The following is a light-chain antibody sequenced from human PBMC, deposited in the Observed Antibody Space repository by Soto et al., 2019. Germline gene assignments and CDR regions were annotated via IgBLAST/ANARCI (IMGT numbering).Light chain of an antibody. Sequence: QSALTQPASVSGSPGQSITISCTGTSSDVGGYNYVSWYQQHPGKAPKLMIYDVTTRPSGVSNRFSGSKSGNTASLTISGLQAEDEADYYCSSYTSSSTLVVFGGRTKVTVL. CDR3: SSYTSSSTLVV. CDR1: SSDVGGYNY. V-gene: IGLV2-14*03. CDR2: DVT. J-gene: IGLJ2*01.